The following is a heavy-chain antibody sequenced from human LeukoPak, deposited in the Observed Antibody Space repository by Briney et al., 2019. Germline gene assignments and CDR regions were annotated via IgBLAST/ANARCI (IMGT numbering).Heavy chain of an antibody. CDR2: INTNTGNP. CDR1: GYTFTSYA. Sequence: ASVKVSCKASGYTFTSYAMNWVRQAPGQGLEWMGWINTNTGNPTYAQGFTGRFVFSLDTSVSTAYLQISSLKAEDTAVYYCAREYSSSWYRYYYYGMDVWGQGTTVTVSS. CDR3: AREYSSSWYRYYYYGMDV. V-gene: IGHV7-4-1*02. J-gene: IGHJ6*02. D-gene: IGHD6-13*01.